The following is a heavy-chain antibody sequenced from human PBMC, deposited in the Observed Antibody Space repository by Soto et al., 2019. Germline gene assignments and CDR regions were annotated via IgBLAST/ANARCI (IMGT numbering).Heavy chain of an antibody. CDR1: RFRFSSYG. CDR2: VSYDGDDQ. D-gene: IGHD4-17*01. J-gene: IGHJ2*01. Sequence: QEQLVESGGGVVQPGRSLRLSCAAARFRFSSYGMHWVRQAPGKGLEWMAVVSYDGDDQNYADSVKGRFTISRDNSKNTLYLQMDSLRPEDTAVYYCAKGTTVTPWRYLDLWGPGTPVTVSS. CDR3: AKGTTVTPWRYLDL. V-gene: IGHV3-30*18.